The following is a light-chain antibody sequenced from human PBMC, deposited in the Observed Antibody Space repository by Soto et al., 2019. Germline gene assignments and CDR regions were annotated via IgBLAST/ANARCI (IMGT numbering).Light chain of an antibody. CDR1: QSVSSSQ. V-gene: IGKV3-20*01. J-gene: IGKJ2*01. Sequence: EIVLTQSPGTLSLSPGESATLSCRASQSVSSSQVAWYQQKPGQAPRLLIYGASSRATGIPDRFSGVGSETHFTLTISRLEPEDFAVYYCQQYATSPHTFGQGTKLEIK. CDR2: GAS. CDR3: QQYATSPHT.